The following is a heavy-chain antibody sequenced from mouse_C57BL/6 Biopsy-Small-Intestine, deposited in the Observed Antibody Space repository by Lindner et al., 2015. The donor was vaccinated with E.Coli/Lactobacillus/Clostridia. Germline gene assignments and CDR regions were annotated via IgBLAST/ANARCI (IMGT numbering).Heavy chain of an antibody. Sequence: VQLQESGPELVKPGASVKISCKASGYAFSTSWMNWVRQRPGEGLEWIGRIYPGDGDTNYNGKFKGKATLTADKSSSTAYMQLSSLTSEDSAVYFCASPEGTYSPYYFDYWGQGTTLTVSS. V-gene: IGHV1-82*01. D-gene: IGHD2-12*01. CDR3: ASPEGTYSPYYFDY. CDR2: IYPGDGDT. J-gene: IGHJ2*01. CDR1: GYAFSTSW.